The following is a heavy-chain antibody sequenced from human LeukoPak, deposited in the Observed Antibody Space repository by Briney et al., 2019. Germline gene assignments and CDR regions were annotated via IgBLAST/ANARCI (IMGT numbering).Heavy chain of an antibody. D-gene: IGHD3-9*01. J-gene: IGHJ6*02. Sequence: GSLRLSCAASGFTFSNYAMSWVRLAPGKGLEWVSTISGSGGNTYYADSVKGRFTISRANSKSTLYLQMNSLRAEDTAVYYCAKVLRYFMDVWGQGTTVTVSS. CDR2: ISGSGGNT. V-gene: IGHV3-23*01. CDR3: AKVLRYFMDV. CDR1: GFTFSNYA.